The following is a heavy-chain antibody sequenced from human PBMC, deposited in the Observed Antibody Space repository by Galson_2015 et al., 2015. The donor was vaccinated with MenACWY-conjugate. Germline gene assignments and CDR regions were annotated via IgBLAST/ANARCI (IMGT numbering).Heavy chain of an antibody. J-gene: IGHJ4*02. V-gene: IGHV3-30-3*01. CDR3: ARGCSGGSCSVY. CDR1: GFTFSAYA. Sequence: CAASGFTFSAYAMHWVRQAPGKGLEWVAVISYDGTRKFYAGSVKGRFTISRDNSKNTLYLQMNSLRVEDTAIYYCARGCSGGSCSVYWGQGTLVTVSS. CDR2: ISYDGTRK. D-gene: IGHD2-15*01.